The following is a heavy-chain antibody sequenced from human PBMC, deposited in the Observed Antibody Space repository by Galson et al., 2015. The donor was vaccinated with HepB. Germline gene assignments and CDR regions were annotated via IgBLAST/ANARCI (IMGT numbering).Heavy chain of an antibody. Sequence: SLRLSCAASGFTFSSYGMHWVRQAPGKGLEWVAVISYDGSNKYYADSVKGRFTISRDNSKNTLYLQMNSLRAEDTAVYYCAKGGLESPQAYWYFDLWGRGTLVTVSS. CDR3: AKGGLESPQAYWYFDL. J-gene: IGHJ2*01. CDR2: ISYDGSNK. V-gene: IGHV3-30*18. CDR1: GFTFSSYG.